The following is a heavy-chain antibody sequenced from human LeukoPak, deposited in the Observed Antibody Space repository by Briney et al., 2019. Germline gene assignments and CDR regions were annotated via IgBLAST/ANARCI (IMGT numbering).Heavy chain of an antibody. V-gene: IGHV3-30*02. CDR2: IRYDGSNK. D-gene: IGHD2-2*01. CDR1: GFTFSSYG. Sequence: PGGSLRLSCTASGFTFSSYGMHWVRQAPGKGLECVAFIRYDGSNKYYADSVKGRFTISRDNSKNTLYLQMNSLRAEDTAVYYCAKVGYCSSTSWPLAGNWFDPWGQGTLVTVSS. J-gene: IGHJ5*02. CDR3: AKVGYCSSTSWPLAGNWFDP.